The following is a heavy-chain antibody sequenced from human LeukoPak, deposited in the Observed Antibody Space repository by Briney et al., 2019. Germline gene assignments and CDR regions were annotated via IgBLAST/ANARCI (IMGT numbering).Heavy chain of an antibody. CDR3: ARSEGWLQYYYFDH. Sequence: SETLSLTCTVSGGSISSYYWSWIRQPPGKGLEWIGYIYHSGSTNYNPSPKSRVTISVDTSKNQFSLELSSVTAADTAVYYCARSEGWLQYYYFDHWGQGTLVTVSS. CDR2: IYHSGST. V-gene: IGHV4-59*08. CDR1: GGSISSYY. D-gene: IGHD5-24*01. J-gene: IGHJ4*02.